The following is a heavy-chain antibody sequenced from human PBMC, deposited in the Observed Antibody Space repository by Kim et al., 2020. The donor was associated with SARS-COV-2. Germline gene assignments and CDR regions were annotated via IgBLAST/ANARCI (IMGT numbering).Heavy chain of an antibody. CDR2: ISSSSSYT. Sequence: GGSLRLSCAASGFTFSDYYMSWIRQAPGKGLEWVSYISSSSSYTNYADSVKGRFTISRDNAKNSLYLQMNSLRAEDTAVYYCARVKQQRTLVSFYYYGMDVWGQGTTVTVSS. D-gene: IGHD6-13*01. CDR1: GFTFSDYY. J-gene: IGHJ6*02. V-gene: IGHV3-11*06. CDR3: ARVKQQRTLVSFYYYGMDV.